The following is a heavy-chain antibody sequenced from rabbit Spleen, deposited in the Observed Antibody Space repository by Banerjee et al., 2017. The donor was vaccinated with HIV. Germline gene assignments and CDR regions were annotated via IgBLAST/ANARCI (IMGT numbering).Heavy chain of an antibody. J-gene: IGHJ6*01. CDR2: IYAGSSST. CDR3: ARDAGTSFSTYGMDL. V-gene: IGHV1S40*01. Sequence: QSLEESGGDLVKPGASLTLTCTASGFSFSSGYYMCWVRQAPGKGLEWIACIYAGSSSTYYASWAKGRFTISKTSSTTVTLQMTSLTAADTATYFCARDAGTSFSTYGMDLWGPGTLVTVS. D-gene: IGHD4-2*01. CDR1: GFSFSSGYY.